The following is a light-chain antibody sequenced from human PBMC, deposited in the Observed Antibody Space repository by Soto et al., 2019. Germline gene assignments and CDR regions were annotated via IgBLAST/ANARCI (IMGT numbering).Light chain of an antibody. CDR2: LAS. CDR3: MQSLQNPPWT. CDR1: QSLLHTKGYNF. Sequence: EIVMTQSPLSLPVTPGEPASISCRSSQSLLHTKGYNFLDWFVQKPGQSPQLLIYLASNRASGVPDRFSGSGSGTDFTLKISRVEAEDVGDYYCMQSLQNPPWTFGQGTKV. J-gene: IGKJ1*01. V-gene: IGKV2-28*01.